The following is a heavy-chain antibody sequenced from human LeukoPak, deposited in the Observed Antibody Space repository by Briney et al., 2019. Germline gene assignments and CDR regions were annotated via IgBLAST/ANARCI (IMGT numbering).Heavy chain of an antibody. CDR1: GGSVSSGPYC. J-gene: IGHJ6*03. CDR2: IYTSGST. CDR3: ARLKDVRVPNMDV. D-gene: IGHD4/OR15-4a*01. Sequence: SETLSLTCTVSGGSVSSGPYCWGWIRHPPGKGLEWIGYIYTSGSTNYNPSLKSRVTISVDTSKNQFSLKLSSVTAADTAVYYCARLKDVRVPNMDVWGKGTTVTVSS. V-gene: IGHV4-61*01.